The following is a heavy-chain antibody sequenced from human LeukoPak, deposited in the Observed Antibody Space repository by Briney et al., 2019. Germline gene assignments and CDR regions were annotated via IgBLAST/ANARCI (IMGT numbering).Heavy chain of an antibody. CDR3: ARGGYLGLQAPFDY. V-gene: IGHV1-46*01. CDR1: GYTFTSNY. CDR2: IYPRDGST. D-gene: IGHD3/OR15-3a*01. Sequence: AASVKVSCKASGYTFTSNYIHWVRQAPGQGLEWMGMIYPRDGSTSYAQKFQGRVTVTRDTSTSTVHMELSGLRSEDTAVYYCARGGYLGLQAPFDYWGQGTLVTVSS. J-gene: IGHJ4*02.